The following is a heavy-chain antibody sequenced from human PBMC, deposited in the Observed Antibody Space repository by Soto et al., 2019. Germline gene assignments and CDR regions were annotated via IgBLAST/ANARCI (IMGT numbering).Heavy chain of an antibody. Sequence: PGGSLRLSCAASGFTFNSYAMHWVRQAPGKGLEWVGVIWYDGSNTFYAESVKGRFTISRDNSKNTVYLQMNSLRAEDTAVYYCARYDYSNYGAADVWGQGTTVTVSS. CDR3: ARYDYSNYGAADV. D-gene: IGHD4-4*01. CDR1: GFTFNSYA. V-gene: IGHV3-33*01. J-gene: IGHJ6*02. CDR2: IWYDGSNT.